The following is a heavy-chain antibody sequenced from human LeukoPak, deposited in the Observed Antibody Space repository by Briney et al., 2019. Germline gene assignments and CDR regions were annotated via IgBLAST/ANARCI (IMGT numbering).Heavy chain of an antibody. CDR2: IRYDGSNK. Sequence: GGSLRLSCAASGFTFSSYEMNWVRQAPGKGLEWVAFIRYDGSNKYYADSVKGRFTFSRDNSKNTLYLQMNSLRADDTAVYYCAKGSYYDILPGYMVYWGQGTLVTVSS. V-gene: IGHV3-30*02. D-gene: IGHD3-9*01. CDR3: AKGSYYDILPGYMVY. CDR1: GFTFSSYE. J-gene: IGHJ4*02.